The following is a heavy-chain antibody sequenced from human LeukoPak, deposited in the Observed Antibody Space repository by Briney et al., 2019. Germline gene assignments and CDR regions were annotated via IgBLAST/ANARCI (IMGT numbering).Heavy chain of an antibody. Sequence: SQTLSLTCAISGDSVSSNSAAWNWIRQSPSRGLEWLGRTYYRSKWYNDYAVSVKSRITINPDTSKNQFSLQLNSVTPEDTAVYYCARGFVERTTFYYYYMDVWGKGTTVTVSS. CDR3: ARGFVERTTFYYYYMDV. CDR2: TYYRSKWYN. V-gene: IGHV6-1*01. J-gene: IGHJ6*03. D-gene: IGHD3-3*01. CDR1: GDSVSSNSAA.